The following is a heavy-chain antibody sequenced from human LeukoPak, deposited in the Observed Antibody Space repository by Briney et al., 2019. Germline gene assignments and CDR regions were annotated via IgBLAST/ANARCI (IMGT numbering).Heavy chain of an antibody. J-gene: IGHJ1*01. CDR3: AKGGRSGWYEYFQH. Sequence: PGGSLRLSCAAPGFTFSSYGMHWVRQAPGKGLEWVAFIRYDGSNKYYADSVKGRFTISRDNSKNTLYLQMNSLRAEDTAVYYCAKGGRSGWYEYFQHWGQGTLVTVSS. D-gene: IGHD6-19*01. CDR1: GFTFSSYG. V-gene: IGHV3-30*02. CDR2: IRYDGSNK.